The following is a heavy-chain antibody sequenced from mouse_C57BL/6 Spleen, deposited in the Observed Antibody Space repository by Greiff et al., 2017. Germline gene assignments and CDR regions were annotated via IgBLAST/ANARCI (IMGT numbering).Heavy chain of an antibody. Sequence: VQLQQPGAELVKPGASVKLSCKASGYTFTSYWMHWVKQRPGQGLEWIGMIHPNSGSTNYNEKFKSKATLTVDKSSSTAYMQLSSLTSEDSAVYYCARGSSGYAGFAYWGQGTLVTVSA. J-gene: IGHJ3*01. D-gene: IGHD3-2*02. CDR3: ARGSSGYAGFAY. V-gene: IGHV1-64*01. CDR2: IHPNSGST. CDR1: GYTFTSYW.